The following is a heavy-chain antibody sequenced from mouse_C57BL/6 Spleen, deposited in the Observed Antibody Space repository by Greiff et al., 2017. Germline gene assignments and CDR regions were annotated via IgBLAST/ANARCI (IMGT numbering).Heavy chain of an antibody. CDR3: ARSYYSNEVYFDY. Sequence: QVQLQQPGAELVMPGASVKLSCKASGYTFTSYWMHWVKQRPGQGLEWIGEIDPSDSYTNYNQKFKGKSTLTVDKSSSTAYMQLSSLTSEDSAIYYCARSYYSNEVYFDYWGQGTTLTVSS. CDR2: IDPSDSYT. J-gene: IGHJ2*01. CDR1: GYTFTSYW. V-gene: IGHV1-69*01. D-gene: IGHD2-5*01.